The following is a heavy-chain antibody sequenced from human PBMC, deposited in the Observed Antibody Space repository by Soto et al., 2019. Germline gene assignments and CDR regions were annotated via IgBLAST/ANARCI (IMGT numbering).Heavy chain of an antibody. D-gene: IGHD2-2*02. Sequence: GSLRLSCAASGFIFSGPAIHWVRQASGKGLEWVGRIRSRANNFATSSAASVKGRFTFSRDDSKNTAYLQMNTLKPEDTAVYYCARGQGAAIGDYYYHGMDVWGQGTTVTVSS. CDR1: GFIFSGPA. CDR3: ARGQGAAIGDYYYHGMDV. CDR2: IRSRANNFAT. V-gene: IGHV3-73*01. J-gene: IGHJ6*02.